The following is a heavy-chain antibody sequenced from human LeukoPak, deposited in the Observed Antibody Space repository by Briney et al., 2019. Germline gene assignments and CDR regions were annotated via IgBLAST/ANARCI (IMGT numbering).Heavy chain of an antibody. Sequence: GGSLRLSCAASGFTFSSYAMSWVHQAPGKGLEWVTAISGSGGSTYYADSVKGRFTISRDNSKNTLYLQMNSLRAEDTAVYYCAKGPVIIGYCSSTSCYTPTNYWGQGTLVTVSS. CDR2: ISGSGGST. J-gene: IGHJ4*02. V-gene: IGHV3-23*01. D-gene: IGHD2-2*01. CDR3: AKGPVIIGYCSSTSCYTPTNY. CDR1: GFTFSSYA.